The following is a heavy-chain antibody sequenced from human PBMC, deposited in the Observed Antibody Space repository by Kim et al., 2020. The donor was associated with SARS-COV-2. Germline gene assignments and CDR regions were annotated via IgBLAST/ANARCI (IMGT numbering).Heavy chain of an antibody. J-gene: IGHJ2*01. Sequence: GGSLRLSCAASGFTFDDYAMHWVRQAPGKGLEWVSGISWNSGSIGYADSVKGRFTISRDNAKNSLYLQMNSLRAEDTALYYCAKDGGYSSSWQYFDLWGRGTLVTVSS. CDR2: ISWNSGSI. CDR3: AKDGGYSSSWQYFDL. V-gene: IGHV3-9*01. CDR1: GFTFDDYA. D-gene: IGHD6-13*01.